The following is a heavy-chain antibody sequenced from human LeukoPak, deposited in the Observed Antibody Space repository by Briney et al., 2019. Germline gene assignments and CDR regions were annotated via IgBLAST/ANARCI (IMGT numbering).Heavy chain of an antibody. Sequence: GRSLRLSCEASGFSFSSYAMHWVRQAPGKGLEWVAFISKDGNNKYYADSVKGRFTISRDHAKNTLYLQMNSLRAEDTAVYYCARDRGYFYWGQGTLVTVSS. CDR2: ISKDGNNK. J-gene: IGHJ4*02. CDR1: GFSFSSYA. V-gene: IGHV3-30-3*01. D-gene: IGHD5-18*01. CDR3: ARDRGYFY.